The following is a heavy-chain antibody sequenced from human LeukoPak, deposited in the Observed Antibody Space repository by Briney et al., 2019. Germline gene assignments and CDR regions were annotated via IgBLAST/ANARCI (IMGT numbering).Heavy chain of an antibody. D-gene: IGHD6-13*01. J-gene: IGHJ4*02. V-gene: IGHV1-46*01. CDR1: GYTFTSYY. CDR2: INPSGGST. Sequence: GASVKVSYTASGYTFTSYYMHWVRQAPGQGLEWMGIINPSGGSTSYAQKFQGRVTMTRDTSTSTVYMELSSLRSEDTAVYYCARELAAARKYNDYWGQGTLVTVSS. CDR3: ARELAAARKYNDY.